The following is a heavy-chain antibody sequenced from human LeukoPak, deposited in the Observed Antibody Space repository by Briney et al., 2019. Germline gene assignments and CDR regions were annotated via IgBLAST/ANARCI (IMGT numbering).Heavy chain of an antibody. D-gene: IGHD3-10*01. CDR3: ASITMVRGVISYFQH. Sequence: SVKVSCKASGGTFSSYAISWVRQASGQGLEWMGGIIPIFGTANYAQKFQGRVTITADKSTSTAYMELSSLRSEDTAVYYCASITMVRGVISYFQHWGQGTLVTVSS. CDR1: GGTFSSYA. J-gene: IGHJ1*01. CDR2: IIPIFGTA. V-gene: IGHV1-69*06.